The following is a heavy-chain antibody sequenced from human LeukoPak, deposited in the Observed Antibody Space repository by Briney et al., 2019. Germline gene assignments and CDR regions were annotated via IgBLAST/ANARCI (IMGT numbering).Heavy chain of an antibody. CDR2: IIPIFGTA. CDR3: ARDLGSHFWSGYYNFDY. J-gene: IGHJ4*02. CDR1: GGTFSSYA. D-gene: IGHD3-3*02. Sequence: ASVKVSCKASGGTFSSYAISWVRQAPGQGLEWMGGIIPIFGTANYAQKFQGRVTITTDESTSTAYMELSSLRSEDTAVYYCARDLGSHFWSGYYNFDYWGQGTLVTVSS. V-gene: IGHV1-69*05.